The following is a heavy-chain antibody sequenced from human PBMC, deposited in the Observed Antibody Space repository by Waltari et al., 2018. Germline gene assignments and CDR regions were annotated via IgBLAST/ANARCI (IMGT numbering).Heavy chain of an antibody. Sequence: QVQLVQSGAEVKKPGASVKVSCKASGYTFTGYYMHWVRQAPGQGLEWMVWINPNSGGTNYAQKFQGSVTMTRDTSISTAYMGLCRLRSDDTAVYYCARASTPDIVVVPAAIGYWGQGTLVTGSA. J-gene: IGHJ4*02. CDR3: ARASTPDIVVVPAAIGY. D-gene: IGHD2-2*01. CDR1: GYTFTGYY. CDR2: INPNSGGT. V-gene: IGHV1-2*02.